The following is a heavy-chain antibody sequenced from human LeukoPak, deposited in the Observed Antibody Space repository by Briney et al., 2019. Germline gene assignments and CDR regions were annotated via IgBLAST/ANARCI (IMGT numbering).Heavy chain of an antibody. CDR1: GLTFSTSG. J-gene: IGHJ4*02. D-gene: IGHD1-14*01. CDR3: ATETNGRHYDY. CDR2: IGPTGSDR. V-gene: IGHV3-21*06. Sequence: GGSLRLSCTASGLTFSTSGFNWVRQAPGKGLEWVASIGPTGSDRYHADSIKGRFTISRDNANNFLYLQMNSLRAEDTAVYYCATETNGRHYDYWGQGTLLTVSP.